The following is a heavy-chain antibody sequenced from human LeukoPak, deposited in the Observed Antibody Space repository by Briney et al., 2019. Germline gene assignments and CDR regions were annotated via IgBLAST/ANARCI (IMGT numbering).Heavy chain of an antibody. CDR1: GYTFTSYG. V-gene: IGHV1-18*01. J-gene: IGHJ5*02. Sequence: GASVKVSCKASGYTFTSYGISWVRQAPGQGLEWMGCISAYNGNTNYAQKLQGRVTMTTDTSTSTAYMELRSLRSDDTAVYYCARGPYCSGGSCYLFDLEQKFDPWGQGTLVTVSS. D-gene: IGHD2-15*01. CDR3: ARGPYCSGGSCYLFDLEQKFDP. CDR2: ISAYNGNT.